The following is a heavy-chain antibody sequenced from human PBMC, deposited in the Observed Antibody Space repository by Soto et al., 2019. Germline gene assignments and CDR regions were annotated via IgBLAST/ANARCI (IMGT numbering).Heavy chain of an antibody. V-gene: IGHV1-2*04. Sequence: ASVKVSCRASGYTFTGYYMHWVRQAPGQGLEWMGWINPNSGGTNYAQKFQGWVTMTRDTSISTAYMEPSRLRSDDTAVYYCARSSIGITGTDDAFEIWGKGTRVAVS. CDR1: GYTFTGYY. CDR3: ARSSIGITGTDDAFEI. CDR2: INPNSGGT. D-gene: IGHD1-20*01. J-gene: IGHJ3*02.